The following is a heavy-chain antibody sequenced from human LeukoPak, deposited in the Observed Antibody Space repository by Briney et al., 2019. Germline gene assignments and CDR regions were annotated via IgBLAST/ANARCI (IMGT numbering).Heavy chain of an antibody. CDR3: ARRGSGYSH. D-gene: IGHD3-3*01. J-gene: IGHJ4*02. Sequence: SETLSLTCTVYGGSFSGYYWSWIRQSPGKGLEWIGEINHSGSTNYNPSLKSRVTKSLDTSKNQFSLKLNSVTAADTAVYYCARRGSGYSHWGQGTLVTVSS. V-gene: IGHV4-34*01. CDR2: INHSGST. CDR1: GGSFSGYY.